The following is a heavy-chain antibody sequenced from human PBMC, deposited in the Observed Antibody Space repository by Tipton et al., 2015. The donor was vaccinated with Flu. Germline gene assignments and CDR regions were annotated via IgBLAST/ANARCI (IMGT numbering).Heavy chain of an antibody. Sequence: SLRLSCAASGFTVSNNYMSWVRQAPGKGLEWVSVIYSGGSTYYADSVKGRFTISRDNSKNTLYLQMNSLRAEDTAVYYCARLSLSFNAFDIWGQGTTVIVSS. D-gene: IGHD2/OR15-2a*01. CDR3: ARLSLSFNAFDI. J-gene: IGHJ3*02. CDR1: GFTVSNNY. CDR2: IYSGGST. V-gene: IGHV3-53*01.